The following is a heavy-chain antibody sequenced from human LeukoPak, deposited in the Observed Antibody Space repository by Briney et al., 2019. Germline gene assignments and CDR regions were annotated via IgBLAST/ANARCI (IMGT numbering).Heavy chain of an antibody. CDR1: GFTFSSYW. Sequence: PGGSLRLSCAASGFTFSSYWMNWARQAPGKGLEWVASINHNGNVKYYVDSVKGRLTISRDNAKNSLYLQMSNLRAEDTAVYFCARGGGLDVWGQGATVTVSS. CDR3: ARGGGLDV. D-gene: IGHD3-16*01. J-gene: IGHJ6*02. CDR2: INHNGNVK. V-gene: IGHV3-7*03.